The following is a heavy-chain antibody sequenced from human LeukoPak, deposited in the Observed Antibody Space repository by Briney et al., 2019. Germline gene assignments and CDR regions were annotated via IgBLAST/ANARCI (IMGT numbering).Heavy chain of an antibody. V-gene: IGHV4-59*01. D-gene: IGHD2-2*01. J-gene: IGHJ6*03. CDR1: GGSISSYY. CDR2: IYYSGST. Sequence: SETLSLTCTVSGGSISSYYWSWIRQPPGKGLEWIGYIYYSGSTNYNPSLKSRVTISVDTSKNQFSLKLSSVTAADTAVYYCARAVVPAATPDSYMDVWGKGTTVTVSS. CDR3: ARAVVPAATPDSYMDV.